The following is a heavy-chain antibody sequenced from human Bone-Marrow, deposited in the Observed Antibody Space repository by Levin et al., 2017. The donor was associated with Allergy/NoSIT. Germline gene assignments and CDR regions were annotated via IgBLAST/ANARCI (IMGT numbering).Heavy chain of an antibody. V-gene: IGHV1-18*01. CDR2: TNGYNGNT. CDR3: AAWAGGSDYSGPFDY. Sequence: ASVKVSCKASGYTFTAYGISWVRQAPGQGLEWMGRTNGYNGNTNYAQKFQGRVTMTTDTYTNTAYMELRTLRSDDTAVYYCAAWAGGSDYSGPFDYWGQGTLVTVSS. J-gene: IGHJ4*02. D-gene: IGHD4-11*01. CDR1: GYTFTAYG.